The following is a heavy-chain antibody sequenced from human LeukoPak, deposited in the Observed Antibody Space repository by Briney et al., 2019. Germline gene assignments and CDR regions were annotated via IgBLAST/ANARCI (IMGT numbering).Heavy chain of an antibody. J-gene: IGHJ3*02. V-gene: IGHV4-59*01. CDR2: IYYSGST. CDR1: GGSISSYY. CDR3: ARVYYDSSGYYPDAFDI. D-gene: IGHD3-22*01. Sequence: SETLSLTCTVSGGSISSYYWSWIRQPPGKGREWIGYIYYSGSTNYNPSLKSRVTISVDTSKNQFSLKLSSVTAADTAVYYCARVYYDSSGYYPDAFDIWGQGTMVTVSS.